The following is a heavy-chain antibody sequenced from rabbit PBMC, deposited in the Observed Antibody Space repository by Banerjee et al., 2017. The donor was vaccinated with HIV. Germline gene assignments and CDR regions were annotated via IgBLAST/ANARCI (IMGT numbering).Heavy chain of an antibody. J-gene: IGHJ3*01. V-gene: IGHV1S40*01. CDR2: IYAGSDSST. D-gene: IGHD1-1*01. CDR1: GFSFSSSYW. Sequence: QSLEESGGDLVKPGASLTLTCTASGFSFSSSYWICWVRQAPGKGLEWIACIYAGSDSSTYYASWAKGRFTISKTSSTTATLQVTSLTAADTATYFCARASGSAMGNHYGMDLWGQGTLVTVS. CDR3: ARASGSAMGNHYGMDL.